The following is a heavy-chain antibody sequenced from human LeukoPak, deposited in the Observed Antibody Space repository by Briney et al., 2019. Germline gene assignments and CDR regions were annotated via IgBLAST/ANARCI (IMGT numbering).Heavy chain of an antibody. Sequence: TSETLSLTCTVSGGSISSYYWSWIRQPPGKGLEWIGYIYYSGSTNYNPSLKSRVTISVDTSKNQFSLKLSSVTAADTAVYYCARYVWGSYPTFEDYWGQGTLVTVSS. J-gene: IGHJ4*02. V-gene: IGHV4-59*01. CDR1: GGSISSYY. D-gene: IGHD3-16*02. CDR3: ARYVWGSYPTFEDY. CDR2: IYYSGST.